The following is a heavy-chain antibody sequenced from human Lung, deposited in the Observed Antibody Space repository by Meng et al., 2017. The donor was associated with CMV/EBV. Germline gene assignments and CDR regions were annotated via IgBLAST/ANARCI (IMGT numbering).Heavy chain of an antibody. D-gene: IGHD2-15*01. CDR2: MNPNSGNT. Sequence: SVXVSXXASGYTFTSYDISWVRQATGQGLEWMGWMNPNSGNTGYAQKFQGRVTITRNTSISTAYMELSSLRSEDTAVYYCARIGGGNRGDFDYWGQGTXVTVSS. V-gene: IGHV1-8*03. CDR1: GYTFTSYD. J-gene: IGHJ4*02. CDR3: ARIGGGNRGDFDY.